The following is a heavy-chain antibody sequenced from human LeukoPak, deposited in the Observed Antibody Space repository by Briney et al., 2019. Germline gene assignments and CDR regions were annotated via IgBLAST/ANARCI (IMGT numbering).Heavy chain of an antibody. D-gene: IGHD6-13*01. CDR3: ATSKRIAGPSPFDY. V-gene: IGHV1-24*01. CDR1: GYTLTELS. CDR2: FDPEDGET. J-gene: IGHJ4*02. Sequence: ASVKVSCKVSGYTLTELSLHWVRQAPGKGLEWMGGFDPEDGETIYAQKFQGRVTMTEDTSTDTAYMELSSLRSEDTGVYYCATSKRIAGPSPFDYWGQGTLVTVSS.